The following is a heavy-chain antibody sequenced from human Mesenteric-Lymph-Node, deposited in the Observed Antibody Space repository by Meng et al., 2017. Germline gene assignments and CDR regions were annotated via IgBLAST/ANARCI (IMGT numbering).Heavy chain of an antibody. D-gene: IGHD3-9*01. CDR2: IYYSGST. Sequence: SETLSLTCTVSGGSISSSSYYWGWIRQPPGKGLEWIGCIYYSGSTYYNPSLKSRVTISVNTSKNQLSLKLSSVTAADTAVYYCARRGYFAWLLDFDYWGQGTLVTVSS. V-gene: IGHV4-39*07. J-gene: IGHJ4*02. CDR1: GGSISSSSYY. CDR3: ARRGYFAWLLDFDY.